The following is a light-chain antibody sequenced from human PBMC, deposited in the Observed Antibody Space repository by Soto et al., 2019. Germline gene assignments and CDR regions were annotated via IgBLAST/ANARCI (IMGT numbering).Light chain of an antibody. CDR1: TSDVGGYNY. CDR3: TSYTSTSALVL. J-gene: IGLJ2*01. Sequence: QSALTQPASVSASPGQSITISCTGSTSDVGGYNYVSWFQQHPGKAPKYIIYDVSNRPSEVSNRFSGSKSGNTASLSISGLQSEDEADYYCTSYTSTSALVLFGGGTKVTVL. CDR2: DVS. V-gene: IGLV2-14*01.